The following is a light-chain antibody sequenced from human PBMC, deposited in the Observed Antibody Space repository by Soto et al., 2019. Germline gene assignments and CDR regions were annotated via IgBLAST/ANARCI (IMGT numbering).Light chain of an antibody. CDR2: AVS. Sequence: QSVLTQPASVSESPGQSITISCTGTSSDVGGYNDVSWYQQHPGKAPKLMIYAVSNRPSGVSNRFSGSKSGNTASLTISGLQAEDEADYYCSSYTSSSTYVFGTGTQLTVL. CDR1: SSDVGGYND. V-gene: IGLV2-14*03. CDR3: SSYTSSSTYV. J-gene: IGLJ1*01.